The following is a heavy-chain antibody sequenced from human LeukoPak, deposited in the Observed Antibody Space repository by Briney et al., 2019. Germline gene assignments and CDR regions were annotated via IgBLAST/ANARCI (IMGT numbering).Heavy chain of an antibody. V-gene: IGHV3-23*01. CDR3: AKASVWTMVRVVSYFDE. D-gene: IGHD3-10*01. J-gene: IGHJ4*02. CDR1: GFTFSTFA. CDR2: IFPSGGEI. Sequence: GGSLRLSCAASGFTFSTFAMIWVRQPPGKGLEWVSSIFPSGGEIHYADSVRGRFTISRDNSKSTLSLQMNSLRAEDTAIYYCAKASVWTMVRVVSYFDEWGQGIQVTVSS.